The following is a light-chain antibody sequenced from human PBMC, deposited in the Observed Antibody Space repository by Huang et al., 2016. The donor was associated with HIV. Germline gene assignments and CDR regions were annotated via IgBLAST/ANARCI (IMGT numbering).Light chain of an antibody. CDR1: QNINIY. Sequence: DIQMTQSPSSLSASVGDRVTITCRASQNINIYLNWYQQKAGKSPQLLIYGASTLQSGGPSRFSGSGSGTDFTITISSLQPEDFATYYCQQSYDSPPWTFGQGTKVEIK. CDR2: GAS. CDR3: QQSYDSPPWT. V-gene: IGKV1-39*01. J-gene: IGKJ1*01.